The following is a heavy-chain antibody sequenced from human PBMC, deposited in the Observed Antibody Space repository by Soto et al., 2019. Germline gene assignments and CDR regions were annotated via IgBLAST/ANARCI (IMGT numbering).Heavy chain of an antibody. CDR3: ARHWGLEFADY. D-gene: IGHD3-16*01. CDR2: IYFTGTT. CDR1: GGSISTFY. J-gene: IGHJ4*02. Sequence: QVQLQESGPGLMKPSETLSLTCTVSGGSISTFYWGWIRQPPGKGLEWIGYIYFTGTTKYNPSLKSRATISIDTSKNQFSLRLDSVTAADTAVYYCARHWGLEFADYWGQGTLVTVSS. V-gene: IGHV4-59*08.